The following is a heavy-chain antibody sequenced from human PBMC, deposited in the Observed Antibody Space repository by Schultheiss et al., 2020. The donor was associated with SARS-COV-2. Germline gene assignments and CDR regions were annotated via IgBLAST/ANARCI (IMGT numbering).Heavy chain of an antibody. V-gene: IGHV3-74*01. CDR3: TSVLH. J-gene: IGHJ4*02. CDR1: GFTFSSYW. Sequence: GGSLRLSCAASGFTFSSYWMHWVRQAPGKGLVWVSRINSDGSASSYADSVQGRFTVSRDNAGNTLYLQMNSLRAEDTGMYYCTSVLHWGQGSLVTVSS. CDR2: INSDGSAS.